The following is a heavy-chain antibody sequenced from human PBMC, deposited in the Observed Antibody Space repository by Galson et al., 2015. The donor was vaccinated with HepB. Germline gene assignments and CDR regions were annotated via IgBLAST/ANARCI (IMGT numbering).Heavy chain of an antibody. CDR2: ITSSSNVI. J-gene: IGHJ4*02. V-gene: IGHV3-11*04. CDR1: GFTFSDYY. Sequence: SLRLSCAASGFTFSDYYMSWIRQAPGKGLEWISYITSSSNVIYYADSVKGRLTISRDNAKNSVYLQMNSLRDEDTAVYYCARDSSRPYYYEISGYYWGYSGYWGQGTLVTVSS. CDR3: ARDSSRPYYYEISGYYWGYSGY. D-gene: IGHD3-22*01.